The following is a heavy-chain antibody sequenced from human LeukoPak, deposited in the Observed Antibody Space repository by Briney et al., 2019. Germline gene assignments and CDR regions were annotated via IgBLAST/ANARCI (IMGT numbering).Heavy chain of an antibody. Sequence: GGSLRLSCAASGFTFSSYWMSWVRQAPGKGLEWVANIKQDGSEKYYVDSVKGRFTISRDNAKNSLYLQMNSLRAEDTVVYYCARGDSYVWGSYRYGATYYFDYWGQGTLVTVSS. CDR3: ARGDSYVWGSYRYGATYYFDY. CDR2: IKQDGSEK. CDR1: GFTFSSYW. J-gene: IGHJ4*02. V-gene: IGHV3-7*01. D-gene: IGHD3-16*02.